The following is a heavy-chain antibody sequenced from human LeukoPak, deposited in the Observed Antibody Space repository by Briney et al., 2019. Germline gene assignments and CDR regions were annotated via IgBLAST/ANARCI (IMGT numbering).Heavy chain of an antibody. CDR2: IYHSGST. Sequence: SETLSLTCAVSGGSISSSNWWSWVRPPPGKGLEWIGEIYHSGSTNYNPSLKSRVTISVDTSKNQFSLKLSSVTAADTAVYYCARTRESGQHDYWGQGTLVTVSS. CDR3: ARTRESGQHDY. J-gene: IGHJ4*02. V-gene: IGHV4-4*02. CDR1: GGSISSSNW. D-gene: IGHD5-12*01.